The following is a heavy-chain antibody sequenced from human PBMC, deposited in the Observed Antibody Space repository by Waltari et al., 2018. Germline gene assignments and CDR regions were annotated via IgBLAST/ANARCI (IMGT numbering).Heavy chain of an antibody. CDR1: GFGFSNYW. CDR3: VREKDLGGTCVFDF. D-gene: IGHD1-26*01. CDR2: TNKDGSGT. J-gene: IGHJ4*02. V-gene: IGHV3-74*01. Sequence: ESGGGLVQTGGSLRLSCAASGFGFSNYWMDWVRQVPGKGLVWVARTNKDGSGTAYADFVEGRLTISRDNAKSTLHLQMTSLTAEDTAVYYCVREKDLGGTCVFDFWGRGTLVTVSS.